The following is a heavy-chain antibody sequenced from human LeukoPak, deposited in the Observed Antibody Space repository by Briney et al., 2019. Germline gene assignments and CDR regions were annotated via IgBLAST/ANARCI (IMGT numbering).Heavy chain of an antibody. CDR1: GFTFSSFA. CDR3: AKGISIYSYFDN. Sequence: GGSLRLSCAASGFTFSSFAMTWVRQAPGKGLEWISVISASGGSTYYADSVKGRFTISRDNSKNTLHLQMDSLRAEDTAVYYCAKGISIYSYFDNWGQGTLVTVSS. J-gene: IGHJ4*02. V-gene: IGHV3-23*01. D-gene: IGHD3-16*02. CDR2: ISASGGST.